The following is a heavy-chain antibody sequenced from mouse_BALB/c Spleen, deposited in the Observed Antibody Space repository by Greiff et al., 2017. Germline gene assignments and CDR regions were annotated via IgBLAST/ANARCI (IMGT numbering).Heavy chain of an antibody. Sequence: EVQLVESGGGLVQPGGSLKLSCAASGFTFSDYGMAWVRQAPGKGPEWVAFISNLAYSIYYADTVTGRFTISRENAKNTLYLEMSSLRSEDTAMYYCARAGITTATAWFAYWGQGTLVTVSA. D-gene: IGHD1-2*01. V-gene: IGHV5-15*02. CDR3: ARAGITTATAWFAY. CDR1: GFTFSDYG. J-gene: IGHJ3*01. CDR2: ISNLAYSI.